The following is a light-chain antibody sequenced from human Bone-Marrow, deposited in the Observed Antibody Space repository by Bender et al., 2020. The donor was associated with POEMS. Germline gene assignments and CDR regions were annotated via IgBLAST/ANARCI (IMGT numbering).Light chain of an antibody. J-gene: IGLJ3*02. V-gene: IGLV2-14*01. CDR1: SSDVGGYKY. Sequence: QSALTQPASVSGSPGQSITISCTGTSSDVGGYKYVSWYQQYPDKAPKLMIYDVSNRPSGVPDRFSGSRSGTSASLAITGLQAEDEAHYYCQSYDNNLSASVFGGGTKLTVL. CDR2: DVS. CDR3: QSYDNNLSASV.